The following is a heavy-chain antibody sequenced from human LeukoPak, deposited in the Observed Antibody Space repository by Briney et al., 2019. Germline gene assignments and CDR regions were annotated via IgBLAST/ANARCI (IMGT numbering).Heavy chain of an antibody. J-gene: IGHJ4*02. CDR2: IYWNDGN. Sequence: SGPTLVKPTQTLTLTCTFSGFSLSTRGVGVGWIRQPPGKALEWLSLIYWNDGNRYSPSLKSRPTITNDTSKNQVDLTMTNMDPVDTATYYCARDPDYWGQGILVTASS. V-gene: IGHV2-5*01. CDR3: ARDPDY. CDR1: GFSLSTRGVG.